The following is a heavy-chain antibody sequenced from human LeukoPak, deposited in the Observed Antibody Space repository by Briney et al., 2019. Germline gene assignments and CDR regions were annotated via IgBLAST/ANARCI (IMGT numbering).Heavy chain of an antibody. CDR3: ARGMRRAKYYYYYYMDV. CDR1: GVSFSGYY. CDR2: INHSGST. J-gene: IGHJ6*03. V-gene: IGHV4-34*01. Sequence: SETLSLTCAVYGVSFSGYYWSWLRQPPGKGLEWIGEINHSGSTNYNPSLKSRVTISVDTSKNQFSLKLSSVTAADTAVYYCARGMRRAKYYYYYYMDVWGKGTTVTVSS.